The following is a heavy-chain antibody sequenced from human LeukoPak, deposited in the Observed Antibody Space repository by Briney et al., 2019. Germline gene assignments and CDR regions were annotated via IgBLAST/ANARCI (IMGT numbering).Heavy chain of an antibody. CDR1: GGSFSGYY. D-gene: IGHD1-14*01. V-gene: IGHV4-34*01. J-gene: IGHJ5*02. Sequence: PSETLSLTCAVYGGSFSGYYWSWIRQPPGKGLEWIGEINHSGSTYYNPSLKSRVTISVDTSKNQFSLKLSSVTAADTAVYYCARVRIRKTWFDPWGQGTLVTVSS. CDR2: INHSGST. CDR3: ARVRIRKTWFDP.